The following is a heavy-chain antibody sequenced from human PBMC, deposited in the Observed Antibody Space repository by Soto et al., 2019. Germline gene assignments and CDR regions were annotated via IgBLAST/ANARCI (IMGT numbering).Heavy chain of an antibody. CDR3: ARDKKQQLDFDY. V-gene: IGHV1-18*01. CDR2: ISAYNGNT. D-gene: IGHD6-13*01. Sequence: ASVKVSCKASGYTFTSYGISWVRQAPGQGLEWMGWISAYNGNTNYAQKLQGRVTMTTDTSTSTAYMELRSLRSDDTAIYYCARDKKQQLDFDYWGQGTLVTVSS. CDR1: GYTFTSYG. J-gene: IGHJ4*02.